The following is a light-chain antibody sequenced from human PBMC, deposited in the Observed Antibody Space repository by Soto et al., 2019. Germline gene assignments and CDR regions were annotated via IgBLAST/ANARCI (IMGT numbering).Light chain of an antibody. CDR3: QSSDGNNMV. Sequence: NFMLTQPHSVSASPGKTVTISCTGSSGSIASGYVQWYQQRPGSAPTTLIYEDNQRPAGVPDRFSGSIDCSSNSASLTISGLRPEDEADYYCQSSDGNNMVFGGGTKLTVL. CDR2: EDN. CDR1: SGSIASGY. J-gene: IGLJ2*01. V-gene: IGLV6-57*02.